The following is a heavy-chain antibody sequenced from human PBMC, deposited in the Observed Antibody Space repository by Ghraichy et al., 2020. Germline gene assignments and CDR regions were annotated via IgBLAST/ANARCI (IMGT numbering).Heavy chain of an antibody. J-gene: IGHJ6*02. CDR2: ISYDGNNE. Sequence: GESLNISCAASGFTFSNYDMHWVRQAPGKGLEWVAVISYDGNNEYCADSVKGRFTISRDSSKNTLYLQMSSLRTEDTAVYFCAKHRQRRGQLLPPYLYYGMDVWGQGTTVTVSS. V-gene: IGHV3-30*18. CDR1: GFTFSNYD. D-gene: IGHD2-2*01. CDR3: AKHRQRRGQLLPPYLYYGMDV.